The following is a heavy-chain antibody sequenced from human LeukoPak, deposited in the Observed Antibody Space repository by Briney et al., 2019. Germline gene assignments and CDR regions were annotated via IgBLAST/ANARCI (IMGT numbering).Heavy chain of an antibody. D-gene: IGHD2-8*01. CDR3: ATQMLQDGYWYFDL. V-gene: IGHV4-39*01. CDR1: GGSISSSSYY. CDR2: IYYSGST. J-gene: IGHJ2*01. Sequence: PSETLSLTCTVSGGSISSSSYYWGWIRQPPGKGLEWIGSIYYSGSTYYNPSLKSRVTISVDTSKNQFSLKLNSVTAADTAVYYCATQMLQDGYWYFDLWGRGTLVTVSS.